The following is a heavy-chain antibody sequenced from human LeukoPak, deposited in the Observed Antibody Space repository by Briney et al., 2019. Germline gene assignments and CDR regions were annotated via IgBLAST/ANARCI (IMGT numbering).Heavy chain of an antibody. CDR2: ISGSGGST. CDR3: AKALGYSSSWYQSNWFDP. J-gene: IGHJ5*02. V-gene: IGHV3-23*01. Sequence: GGSLRLSCAASGFTFSSYAMSWVRQAPGKGLEWVSAISGSGGSTDYADSVKGRFTISRDNSKNTLYLQMNNLRTEDTAVYYCAKALGYSSSWYQSNWFDPWGQGTLVTVSS. D-gene: IGHD6-13*01. CDR1: GFTFSSYA.